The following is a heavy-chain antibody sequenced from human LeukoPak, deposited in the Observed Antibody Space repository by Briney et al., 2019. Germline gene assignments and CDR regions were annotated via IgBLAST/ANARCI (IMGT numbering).Heavy chain of an antibody. Sequence: PGRSLRLSCAVSGFTFTYYAMHWVRQAPGKGLEWVAVISHDGSNQQYADSVKGKVTISRDNSKSTLYLQMDSLRAGDTAVYYCARQGDTGSWYFYYWGQGALVTVSS. CDR1: GFTFTYYA. CDR2: ISHDGSNQ. D-gene: IGHD2-21*02. CDR3: ARQGDTGSWYFYY. V-gene: IGHV3-30-3*01. J-gene: IGHJ4*02.